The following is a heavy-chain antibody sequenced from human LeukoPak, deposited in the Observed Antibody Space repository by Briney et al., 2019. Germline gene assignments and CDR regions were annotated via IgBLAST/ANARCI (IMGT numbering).Heavy chain of an antibody. CDR3: ASNYGSGSYFDY. CDR2: INPSGGST. CDR1: GYTFTSYY. D-gene: IGHD3-10*01. Sequence: ASVKVSCKALGYTFTSYYMHWVRQAPGQGLEWMGIINPSGGSTSYAQKFQGRVTMTRDTSTSTVYMELSSLRSEDTAVYYCASNYGSGSYFDYWGQGTLVTVSS. J-gene: IGHJ4*02. V-gene: IGHV1-46*03.